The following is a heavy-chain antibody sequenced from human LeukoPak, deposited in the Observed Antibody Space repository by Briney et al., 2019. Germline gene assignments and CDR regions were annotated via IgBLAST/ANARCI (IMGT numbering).Heavy chain of an antibody. CDR2: IYYSGST. V-gene: IGHV4-39*01. CDR3: ARSGRGGYDKFDY. J-gene: IGHJ4*02. Sequence: SETLSLTCTVSGGSISSSSYYWGWIRQPPGKGLEGIGSIYYSGSTYYNPSLKSRVTISVDTSKNQFSLKLSSVTAADTAVYYCARSGRGGYDKFDYWGQGTLVTVSS. CDR1: GGSISSSSYY. D-gene: IGHD5-12*01.